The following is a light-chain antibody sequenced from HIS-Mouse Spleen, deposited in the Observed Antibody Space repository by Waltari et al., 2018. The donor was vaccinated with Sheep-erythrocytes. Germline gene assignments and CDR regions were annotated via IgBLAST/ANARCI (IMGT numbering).Light chain of an antibody. CDR2: DVS. Sequence: QSALTPPRSVSGSPGTSFTISCTGTSSDVGGYHYVSWYQQHPGKAPKLMIYDVSKRPSGVPDRFSGSKSGNTASLTISGLQAEDEADYYCCSYAGSYNHVFATGTKVTVL. CDR3: CSYAGSYNHV. J-gene: IGLJ1*01. V-gene: IGLV2-11*01. CDR1: SSDVGGYHY.